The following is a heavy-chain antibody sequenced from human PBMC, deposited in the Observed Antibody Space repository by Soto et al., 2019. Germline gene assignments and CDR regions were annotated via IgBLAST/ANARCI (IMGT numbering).Heavy chain of an antibody. CDR1: GFAFSSYS. D-gene: IGHD6-13*01. CDR2: ISSSSSTI. CDR3: AREKGIAAVGGVFDI. V-gene: IGHV3-48*01. J-gene: IGHJ3*02. Sequence: PGGSLRLSCAASGFAFSSYSMNWVRQAPGKGLEWVSYISSSSSTIYYADSVKGRFTISRDNAKNSLYLQMNSLRAEDTAVYYYAREKGIAAVGGVFDIWGQGTMVTVSS.